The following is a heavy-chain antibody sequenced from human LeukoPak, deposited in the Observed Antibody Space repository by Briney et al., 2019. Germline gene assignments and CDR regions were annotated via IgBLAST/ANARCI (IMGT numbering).Heavy chain of an antibody. Sequence: PGGFLRLSCAASGFTFNTYGMHWVRQAPGKGLEWVAVVWREGKNQFYADSVRGRFIVSRDNSKNTLYVQMNSLRVEDTALYYCVRERAPYDAFDIWGQGTMVTVSS. CDR2: VWREGKNQ. V-gene: IGHV3-33*01. CDR3: VRERAPYDAFDI. CDR1: GFTFNTYG. J-gene: IGHJ3*02.